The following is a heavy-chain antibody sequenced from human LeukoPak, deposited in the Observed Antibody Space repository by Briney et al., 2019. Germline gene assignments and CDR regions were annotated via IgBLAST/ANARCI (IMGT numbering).Heavy chain of an antibody. CDR3: ARERSGYYIDY. Sequence: ASVKVSCNASGYTFTSYGISWVRQAPGQGLEWMGWISAYNGHTNYAQKLQGRVTMTTDTSTSTAYMELRSLRSDDTAVYYCARERSGYYIDYWGQGTLVTVSS. J-gene: IGHJ4*02. V-gene: IGHV1-18*01. CDR2: ISAYNGHT. D-gene: IGHD3-3*01. CDR1: GYTFTSYG.